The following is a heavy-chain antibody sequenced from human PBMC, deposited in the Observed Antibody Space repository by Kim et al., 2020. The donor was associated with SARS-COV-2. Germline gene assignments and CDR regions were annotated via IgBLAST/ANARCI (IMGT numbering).Heavy chain of an antibody. D-gene: IGHD3-10*01. CDR3: ASSYYYGSGSYGY. V-gene: IGHV4-59*01. J-gene: IGHJ4*02. Sequence: SHPALKSRVTIPVDTSKHQFSLKLSSVTAADTAVYYCASSYYYGSGSYGYWGQGTLVTVSS.